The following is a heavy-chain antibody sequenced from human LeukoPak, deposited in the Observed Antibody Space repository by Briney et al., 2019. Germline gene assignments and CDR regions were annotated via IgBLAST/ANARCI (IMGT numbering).Heavy chain of an antibody. D-gene: IGHD2-21*02. CDR3: AKDDSAYCGGDCHSYYYSYYYMDV. Sequence: PGGSLRLSCAASGFTFSRYAMNWVRQAPGKGLEWVSGISVSGFNTYYAESVKGRFTISRDNSKNTLYLQVNSLRAEDTAVYYCAKDDSAYCGGDCHSYYYSYYYMDVWGKGTTVTISS. CDR2: ISVSGFNT. J-gene: IGHJ6*03. V-gene: IGHV3-23*01. CDR1: GFTFSRYA.